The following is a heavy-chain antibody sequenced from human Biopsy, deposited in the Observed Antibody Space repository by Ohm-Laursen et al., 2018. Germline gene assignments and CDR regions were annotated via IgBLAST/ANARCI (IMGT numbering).Heavy chain of an antibody. D-gene: IGHD3-10*01. V-gene: IGHV4-39*01. CDR3: ARRIPDYGSGSYFDAFDI. J-gene: IGHJ3*02. Sequence: SETLSLTCTVSGGFISSSTYWWGWIRQPPEKGLDWIGSIYYSGSTYYNPSLKSRVTISVDTSKNQFSLKLSSVTAADTAVYYCARRIPDYGSGSYFDAFDIWGRGTMVTVSS. CDR1: GGFISSSTYW. CDR2: IYYSGST.